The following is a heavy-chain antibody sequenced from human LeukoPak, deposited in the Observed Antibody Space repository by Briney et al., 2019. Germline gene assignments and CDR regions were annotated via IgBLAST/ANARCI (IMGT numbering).Heavy chain of an antibody. V-gene: IGHV3-53*04. Sequence: GGSLTLSCGASGFTVNSNYMAWVRQAPGKGLEWVAFIYGGGSTHYSESVRGRFTISRHNSNNTLYLQMGSLRPEDTGVYYCARDLRSCNGGECYEYKWFDPWGQGTLVTVSS. CDR2: IYGGGST. CDR3: ARDLRSCNGGECYEYKWFDP. CDR1: GFTVNSNY. D-gene: IGHD2-8*02. J-gene: IGHJ5*02.